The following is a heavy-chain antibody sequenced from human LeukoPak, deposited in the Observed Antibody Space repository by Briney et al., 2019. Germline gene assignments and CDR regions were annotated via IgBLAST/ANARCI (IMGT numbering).Heavy chain of an antibody. CDR2: ISYDGSNK. V-gene: IGHV3-30-3*01. J-gene: IGHJ4*02. Sequence: PGGSLRLSCAASGFTFSSYAMHWVRQAPGKGLEWVAVISYDGSNKYYADSVKGRFTISRDNSKNTLYLQMNSLRAEDTAVYYCAREDGGNTQDWGQGTLVTVSS. D-gene: IGHD4-23*01. CDR3: AREDGGNTQD. CDR1: GFTFSSYA.